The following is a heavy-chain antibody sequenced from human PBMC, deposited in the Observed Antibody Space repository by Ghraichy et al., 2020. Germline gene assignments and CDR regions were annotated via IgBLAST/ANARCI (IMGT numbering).Heavy chain of an antibody. CDR1: GGSISSYY. V-gene: IGHV4-4*07. D-gene: IGHD3-22*01. CDR2: IYTSGST. J-gene: IGHJ5*02. Sequence: ESLNISCTVSGGSISSYYWSWIRQPAGKGLEWIGRIYTSGSTNYNPSLKSRVTMSVDTSKNQFFLKLSSVTAADTAVYYCARNYYDSSGYYPNWFDPWGQGTLVTVSS. CDR3: ARNYYDSSGYYPNWFDP.